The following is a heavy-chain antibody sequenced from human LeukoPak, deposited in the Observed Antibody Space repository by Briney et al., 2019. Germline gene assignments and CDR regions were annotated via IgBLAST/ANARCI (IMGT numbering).Heavy chain of an antibody. Sequence: ASVKVSCKASGYTFTGYYMHWVRQAPGQGLEWMGWINPNSGGTNYAQKFQGRVTMTRDTSISTAYMELSRLRSDDTAVCYCARDRFRGVYYYYMDVWGKGTTVTVSS. CDR1: GYTFTGYY. J-gene: IGHJ6*03. D-gene: IGHD1-26*01. V-gene: IGHV1-2*02. CDR3: ARDRFRGVYYYYMDV. CDR2: INPNSGGT.